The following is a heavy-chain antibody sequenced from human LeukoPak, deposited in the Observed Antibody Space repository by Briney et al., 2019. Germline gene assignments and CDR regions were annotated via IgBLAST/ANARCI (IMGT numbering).Heavy chain of an antibody. V-gene: IGHV3-49*03. J-gene: IGHJ6*03. CDR3: ARDQLGGDPDDYYYYYMDV. D-gene: IGHD4-17*01. CDR1: GFFFGAYA. CDR2: IRSKTYGWAI. Sequence: PGGSLRLSCTTSGFFFGAYAMSWFRQAPGKGLEWVGFIRSKTYGWAIEYAASVKGRFTISRDDSKGIAYLQMNSLKTEDTAVYYCARDQLGGDPDDYYYYYMDVWGKGTTVTVSS.